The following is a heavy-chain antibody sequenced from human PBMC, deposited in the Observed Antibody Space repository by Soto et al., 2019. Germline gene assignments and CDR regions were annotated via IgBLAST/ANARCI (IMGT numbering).Heavy chain of an antibody. CDR1: GYSFPKYW. V-gene: IGHV5-51*04. J-gene: IGHJ4*02. Sequence: GESLKISCKGSGYSFPKYWIGWVRQMPGKGLEWMGIIYPGDSDTRYSPSFRGQVTISADKPIGIAYLQWTSLKASDTAIYYCARIPYNSSWSFSGRKKGYCFDYWGQGTLVTVSS. CDR2: IYPGDSDT. D-gene: IGHD6-6*01. CDR3: ARIPYNSSWSFSGRKKGYCFDY.